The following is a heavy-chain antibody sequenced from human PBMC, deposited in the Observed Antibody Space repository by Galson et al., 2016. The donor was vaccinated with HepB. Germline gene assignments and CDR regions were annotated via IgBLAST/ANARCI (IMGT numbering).Heavy chain of an antibody. D-gene: IGHD6-13*01. Sequence: SLRLSCAASGFTFSSYWMSWVRQAPGKGLEWVANINQDGSEKYYVDSVKGRFTISRDNAKNSLYLQMNSLRAEDTAVYYCARDLLNLAAPDYWGQGTLVTVSS. CDR2: INQDGSEK. V-gene: IGHV3-7*03. CDR3: ARDLLNLAAPDY. CDR1: GFTFSSYW. J-gene: IGHJ4*02.